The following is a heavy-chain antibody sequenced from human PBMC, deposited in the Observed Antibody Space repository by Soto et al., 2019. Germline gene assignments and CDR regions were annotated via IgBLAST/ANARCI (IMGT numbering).Heavy chain of an antibody. J-gene: IGHJ4*02. CDR1: GVPFSAAW. CDR2: IKSRGGGGTT. CDR3: TYQGDFCDRLDS. Sequence: EVHLVESGGGLVKPGESLRLSCTLSGVPFSAAWMNWVRQAPGKGLEWVGRIKSRGGGGTTHYAAPVQGRFTISRDDSKNTLYLQMNSLKTEDTAIYYCTYQGDFCDRLDSWGQGTLVTVSS. D-gene: IGHD3-22*01. V-gene: IGHV3-15*07.